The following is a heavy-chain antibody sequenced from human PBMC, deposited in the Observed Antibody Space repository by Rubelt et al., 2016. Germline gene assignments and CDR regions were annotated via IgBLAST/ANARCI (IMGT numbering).Heavy chain of an antibody. CDR2: ISRDGSEK. CDR1: YG. Sequence: YGMHWVRQAPGKGLEWVALISRDGSEKYYADSVKGRFTISRDNSKNTLYLDMNSLRPEETTIYFCAYAKSGPGDYWGQGTLVTVSS. D-gene: IGHD2-8*01. J-gene: IGHJ4*02. V-gene: IGHV3-30*03. CDR3: AYAKSGPGDY.